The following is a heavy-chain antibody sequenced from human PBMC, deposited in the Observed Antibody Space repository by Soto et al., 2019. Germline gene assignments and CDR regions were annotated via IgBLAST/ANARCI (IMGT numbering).Heavy chain of an antibody. CDR1: GGSISSSSYY. D-gene: IGHD2-21*01. CDR2: IYYSGST. V-gene: IGHV4-31*03. Sequence: SETLSLTCTVSGGSISSSSYYWGWIRQHPGKGLERIGYIYYSGSTYYNPSLKSRVTISVDTSKNQFSLKLSSVTAADTAVYYCASAIARRRYDYWGQGTLVTVSS. J-gene: IGHJ4*02. CDR3: ASAIARRRYDY.